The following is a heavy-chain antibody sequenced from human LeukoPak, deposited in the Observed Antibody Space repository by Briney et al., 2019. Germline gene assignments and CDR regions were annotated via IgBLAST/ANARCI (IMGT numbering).Heavy chain of an antibody. CDR1: GFTFSSYS. J-gene: IGHJ5*02. V-gene: IGHV3-48*01. CDR2: ISSSSSTI. Sequence: PGGSLRLSCAASGFTFSSYSMNWVRQAPGKGLEWASYISSSSSTIYYADSVKGRFTISRDNAKNSLYLQMNSLRAEDTAVYYCARDPSSGWYLKGWFDPWGQGTLVTVSS. D-gene: IGHD6-19*01. CDR3: ARDPSSGWYLKGWFDP.